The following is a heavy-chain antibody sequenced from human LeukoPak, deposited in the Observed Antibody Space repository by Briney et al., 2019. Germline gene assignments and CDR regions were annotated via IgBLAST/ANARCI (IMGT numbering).Heavy chain of an antibody. V-gene: IGHV3-21*01. CDR2: ISSSSTYI. D-gene: IGHD3-10*01. Sequence: PGGSLRLSCAASGFTFSSYSVNWVRQAPGKGLEWVSSISSSSTYIYYADSVKGRFTISRDNAKNSLYLQMNSLRAEDTAVCYCASGATMVRYWGQGTLVTVAP. CDR1: GFTFSSYS. CDR3: ASGATMVRY. J-gene: IGHJ4*02.